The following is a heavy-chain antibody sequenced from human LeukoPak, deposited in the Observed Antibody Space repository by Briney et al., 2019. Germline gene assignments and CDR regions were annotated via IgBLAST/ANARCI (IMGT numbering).Heavy chain of an antibody. CDR1: GYTFTSYD. Sequence: GASVKVSCKGSGYTFTSYDIDGVRQAPGQGLEWRGWMNPNSGNTGYAQKFQGRVTMTRNTSISTAYMELSSLRPEDTAVYYCAYVSLTRGGGRVPSSWGQGTLVTVSS. D-gene: IGHD2-15*01. J-gene: IGHJ4*02. CDR3: AYVSLTRGGGRVPSS. CDR2: MNPNSGNT. V-gene: IGHV1-8*01.